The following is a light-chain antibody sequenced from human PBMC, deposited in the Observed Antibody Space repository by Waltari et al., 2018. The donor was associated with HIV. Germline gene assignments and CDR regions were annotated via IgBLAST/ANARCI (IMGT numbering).Light chain of an antibody. Sequence: SYEVTQPLSVSVALGQKAKITCGGNNIGAKSVHWYQQKPGQIPLLVIYRDDSRPSGIPERFSGFSSGNTATLTISRAEVADEADYYCQLWDSNTAVFGGGTRLTVL. CDR3: QLWDSNTAV. CDR2: RDD. V-gene: IGLV3-9*01. CDR1: NIGAKS. J-gene: IGLJ2*01.